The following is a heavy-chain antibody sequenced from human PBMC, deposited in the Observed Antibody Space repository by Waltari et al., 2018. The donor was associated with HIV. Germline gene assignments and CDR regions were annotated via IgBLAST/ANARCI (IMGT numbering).Heavy chain of an antibody. V-gene: IGHV4-34*02. Sequence: QVQLQQWGTGLLKPSETLSLTCAVQGGSSSNYYWSWIRQPPGKGLEWIAEINHSGRTNYNPSLKSRLTTSVDTSKTQFSVKLTSVTAADTAVYFCARGQYGPGSREDYCGQGTLVTVAS. D-gene: IGHD3-10*01. CDR1: GGSSSNYY. CDR3: ARGQYGPGSREDY. CDR2: INHSGRT. J-gene: IGHJ4*02.